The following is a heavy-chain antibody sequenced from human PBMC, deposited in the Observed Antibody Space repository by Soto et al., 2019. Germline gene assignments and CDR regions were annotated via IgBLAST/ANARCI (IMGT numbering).Heavy chain of an antibody. V-gene: IGHV4-30-2*01. CDR2: NCHSGST. Sequence: QLQLQESGSGLVKPSQTLSLTCALSAGSICSGCYSSSWIRHPPGKGLEWIGYNCHSGSTYYNPSLKSRVSISVDRSKNQFSLQLSSVTAADTAVYYCARVPSPWGQGTLVTVSA. CDR3: ARVPSP. CDR1: AGSICSGCYS. J-gene: IGHJ5*02.